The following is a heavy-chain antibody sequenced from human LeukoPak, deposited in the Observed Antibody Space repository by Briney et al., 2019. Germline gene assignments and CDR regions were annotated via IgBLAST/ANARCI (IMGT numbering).Heavy chain of an antibody. CDR3: ARGRDNYYGSGSYYS. D-gene: IGHD3-10*01. Sequence: ASVNVSCKASGYTFTSYDINWVRQATGQGLEWMGWMNPNSGNTGYAQKFQGRVTMTRNTSISTAYMELSSLRSEDTAVYYCARGRDNYYGSGSYYSWGQGTLVTVSS. CDR1: GYTFTSYD. J-gene: IGHJ4*02. V-gene: IGHV1-8*01. CDR2: MNPNSGNT.